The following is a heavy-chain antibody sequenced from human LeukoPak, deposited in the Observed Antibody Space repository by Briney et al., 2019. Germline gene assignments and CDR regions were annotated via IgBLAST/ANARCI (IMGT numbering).Heavy chain of an antibody. CDR3: ARGILTGYSVFDY. D-gene: IGHD3-9*01. CDR1: GLTFHNTW. Sequence: GGSLRLSCAASGLTFHNTWMQWIRQAPGKGLEWVSSIGSSSNYIYYGDSVKGRFTISRDNAKNSLYLQMNSLRAEDTAVYYCARGILTGYSVFDYWGQGTLVTVSS. J-gene: IGHJ4*02. CDR2: IGSSSNYI. V-gene: IGHV3-21*01.